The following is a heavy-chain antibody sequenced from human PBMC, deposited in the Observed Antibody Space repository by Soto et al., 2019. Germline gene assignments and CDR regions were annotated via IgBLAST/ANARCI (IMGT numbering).Heavy chain of an antibody. CDR3: ARDLKYYYGMDV. CDR2: ISSSSSYI. J-gene: IGHJ6*02. V-gene: IGHV3-21*01. Sequence: EVQLVESGGGLVKPGGSLRLSCAASGFTFSSYSMNWVRQAPGKGLEWVSSISSSSSYIYYADSVKGRFTISRDNAKNSLYLQMNSLRAEDTAVYYCARDLKYYYGMDVWGQGTTVTVSS. CDR1: GFTFSSYS.